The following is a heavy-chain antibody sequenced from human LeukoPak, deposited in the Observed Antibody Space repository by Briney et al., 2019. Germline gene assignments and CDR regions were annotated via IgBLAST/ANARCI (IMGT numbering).Heavy chain of an antibody. J-gene: IGHJ4*02. CDR3: ARGPHTMIQVTSFDS. CDR2: NYYSGSS. CDR1: DGSLSSGTYY. V-gene: IGHV4-39*07. D-gene: IGHD3-22*01. Sequence: SETLSLTCAVSDGSLSSGTYYWGWIRQPPGKGLEWIGSNYYSGSSYYNPSLTSRATISVNTSKNQFSLKLTSVTAADTAMYYCARGPHTMIQVTSFDSWGQGALVTVSS.